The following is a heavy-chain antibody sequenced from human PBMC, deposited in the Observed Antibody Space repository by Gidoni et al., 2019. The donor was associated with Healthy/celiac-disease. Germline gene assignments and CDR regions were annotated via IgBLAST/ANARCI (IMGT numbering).Heavy chain of an antibody. CDR3: ARDLPLLWFGELLFGPFDY. J-gene: IGHJ4*02. Sequence: WVSSISSSSSYIYYADSVKGRFTISRDNAKNSLYLQMNSLRAEDTAVYYCARDLPLLWFGELLFGPFDYWGQGTLVTVSS. V-gene: IGHV3-21*01. D-gene: IGHD3-10*01. CDR2: ISSSSSYI.